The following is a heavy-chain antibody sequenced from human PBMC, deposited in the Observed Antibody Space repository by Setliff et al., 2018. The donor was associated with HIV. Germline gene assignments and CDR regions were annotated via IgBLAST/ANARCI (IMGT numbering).Heavy chain of an antibody. V-gene: IGHV3-48*01. Sequence: PGGSLRLSCTVSGFTFGDYTMNWVRQAPGKGLEWLSYISSGSTTIAYADSVKGRFTISRDNAKNSLYLQMSSLRTEDTATYYCARDGLEGDMASRQRTYAFGYWGQGTLVTVSS. CDR3: ARDGLEGDMASRQRTYAFGY. CDR1: GFTFGDYT. D-gene: IGHD2-15*01. CDR2: ISSGSTTI. J-gene: IGHJ4*02.